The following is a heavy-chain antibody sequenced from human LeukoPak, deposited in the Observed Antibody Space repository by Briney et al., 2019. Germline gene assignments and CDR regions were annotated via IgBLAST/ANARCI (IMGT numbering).Heavy chain of an antibody. CDR1: GGSISSSSYY. J-gene: IGHJ5*02. CDR3: XXXXXMPAAESWFDP. CDR2: IYYSGST. Sequence: PSETLSLTCTVSGGSISSSSYYWGWIRQPPGKGLEWIGSIYYSGSTYYNPSLKSRVTISVDTSKNQFSLKLSSVTAADTAVYXXXXXXXMPAAESWFDPWGQGTLVTVSS. V-gene: IGHV4-39*07. D-gene: IGHD6-13*01.